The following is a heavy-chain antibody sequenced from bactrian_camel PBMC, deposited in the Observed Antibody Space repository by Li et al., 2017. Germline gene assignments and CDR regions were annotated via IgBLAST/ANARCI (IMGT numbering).Heavy chain of an antibody. J-gene: IGHJ4*01. D-gene: IGHD3*01. Sequence: HVQLVESGGGSVQAGGSLTLSCSASTSAFNDGYCGVWFRQAPGNDCELVSTITSDGVAFYAEFAKGRFTISKDNAKNTLYLQMNSLKPEDTAMYYCQYGSTRGQGTQVTVS. CDR3: QYGST. CDR2: ITSDGVA. CDR1: TSAFNDGY. V-gene: IGHV3S53*01.